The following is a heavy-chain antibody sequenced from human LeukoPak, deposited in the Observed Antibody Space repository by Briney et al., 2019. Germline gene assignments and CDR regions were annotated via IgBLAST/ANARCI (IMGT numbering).Heavy chain of an antibody. Sequence: GRSLRLSCAASGFTFDDYAMHWVRQAPGKGLERVSGISRNSGSISYADSVKGRFTISRDNAKNSLYLQMNSLRAEDTALYYCAKDSVPAAFLSWFDPWGQGTLVTVSS. V-gene: IGHV3-9*01. J-gene: IGHJ5*02. CDR2: ISRNSGSI. D-gene: IGHD2-2*01. CDR1: GFTFDDYA. CDR3: AKDSVPAAFLSWFDP.